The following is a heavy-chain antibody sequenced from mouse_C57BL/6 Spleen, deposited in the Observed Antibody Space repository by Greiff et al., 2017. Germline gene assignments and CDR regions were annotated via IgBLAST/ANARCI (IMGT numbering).Heavy chain of an antibody. D-gene: IGHD1-1*01. V-gene: IGHV3-6*01. CDR2: ISYDGSN. Sequence: EVQLQESGPGLVKPSQSLSLTCSVTGYSITSGYYWNWIRQFPGNKLEWMGYISYDGSNNYNPSLKNRISITRDTSKNQFFLKLNSVTTEDTATYYCARVFDGTTDYWGQGTTLTVSS. J-gene: IGHJ2*01. CDR1: GYSITSGYY. CDR3: ARVFDGTTDY.